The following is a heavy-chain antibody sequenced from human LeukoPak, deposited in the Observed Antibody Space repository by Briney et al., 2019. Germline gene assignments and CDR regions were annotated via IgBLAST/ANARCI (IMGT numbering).Heavy chain of an antibody. CDR1: GVSISSSNSY. CDR2: IYYSGNT. Sequence: PSETLSLTCTVSGVSISSSNSYWGWIRQPPGKGLEWIGSIYYSGNTYYNASLKSQVSISIDTSKNQFSLRLTSVTAADTAVYYCARRESGLVYYYYMDVWGKGTTVTISS. V-gene: IGHV4-39*01. D-gene: IGHD3/OR15-3a*01. CDR3: ARRESGLVYYYYMDV. J-gene: IGHJ6*03.